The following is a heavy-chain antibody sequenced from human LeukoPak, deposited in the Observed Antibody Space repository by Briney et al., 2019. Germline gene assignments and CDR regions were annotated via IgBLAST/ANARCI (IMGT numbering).Heavy chain of an antibody. Sequence: GGSLRLSCAASGFTFSGYAMSWVRQAPGKGLEWVSLISGSGGGTYYADSVKGRFTIFRDNAKNTLYLQMNSLRAEDTAVYYCAKAGTEDGYNIYFDHWGQGTLVTVSS. D-gene: IGHD5-24*01. CDR1: GFTFSGYA. V-gene: IGHV3-23*01. CDR2: ISGSGGGT. CDR3: AKAGTEDGYNIYFDH. J-gene: IGHJ4*02.